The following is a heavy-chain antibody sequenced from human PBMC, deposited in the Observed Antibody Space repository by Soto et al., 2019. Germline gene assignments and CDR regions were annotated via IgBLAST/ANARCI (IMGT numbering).Heavy chain of an antibody. Sequence: SETLSLTCTVSGGSISSYYWSWIRQPPGKGLEWIGYIYYSGSTNYNPSLKSRVTISVDTSKNQFSLKLSSVTAADTAVYYCARIAVAGTDNGFDYWGQGTRVTVAS. J-gene: IGHJ4*02. CDR3: ARIAVAGTDNGFDY. CDR2: IYYSGST. CDR1: GGSISSYY. D-gene: IGHD6-19*01. V-gene: IGHV4-59*01.